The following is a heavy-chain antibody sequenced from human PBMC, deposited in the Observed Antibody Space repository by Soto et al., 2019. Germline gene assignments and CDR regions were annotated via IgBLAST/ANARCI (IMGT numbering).Heavy chain of an antibody. CDR1: GGTFSSYA. CDR2: IIPIFGTA. Sequence: SVKVSCKASGGTFSSYAISWVRQAPGQGLEWMGGIIPIFGTANYAQKFQGRVTITADESTSTAYMELSSLGSEDTAVYYCASESRGYDILTGYSPFDYWGQGTLVTVSS. D-gene: IGHD3-9*01. V-gene: IGHV1-69*13. CDR3: ASESRGYDILTGYSPFDY. J-gene: IGHJ4*02.